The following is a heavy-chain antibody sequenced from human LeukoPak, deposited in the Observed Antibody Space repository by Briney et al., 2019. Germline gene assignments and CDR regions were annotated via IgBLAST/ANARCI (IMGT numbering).Heavy chain of an antibody. V-gene: IGHV4-59*12. CDR1: GGSISSYY. CDR3: AREVGDGYNWGFDY. J-gene: IGHJ4*02. Sequence: SETLSLTCTVSGGSISSYYWSWIRQPPGKGLEWIGYIYYSGSTNYNPSLKSRVTISVDTSKNQFSLKLSSVTAADTAVYYCAREVGDGYNWGFDYWGQGTLVTVSS. CDR2: IYYSGST. D-gene: IGHD5-24*01.